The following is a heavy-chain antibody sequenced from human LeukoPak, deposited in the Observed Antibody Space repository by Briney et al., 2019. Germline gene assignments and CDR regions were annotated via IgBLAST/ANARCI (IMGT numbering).Heavy chain of an antibody. V-gene: IGHV1-2*02. J-gene: IGHJ4*02. Sequence: GASVKVSCKASGYTFNVYYIHWVRQAPGQGLEWMAWINPNSGGTDYADGFQGRVTVTRDTSISTGYMELTRLRPDDTAVYYCARVEYCNVGNCYFRPGAYWGQGTLVTVSS. CDR3: ARVEYCNVGNCYFRPGAY. CDR2: INPNSGGT. CDR1: GYTFNVYY. D-gene: IGHD2-15*01.